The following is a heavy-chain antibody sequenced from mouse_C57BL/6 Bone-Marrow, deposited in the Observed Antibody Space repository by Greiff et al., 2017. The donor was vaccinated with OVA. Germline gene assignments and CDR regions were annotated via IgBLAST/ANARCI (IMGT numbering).Heavy chain of an antibody. V-gene: IGHV5-12*01. J-gene: IGHJ3*01. CDR2: ISNGGGST. CDR3: ARGKAWFAY. CDR1: GFTFSDYY. Sequence: LQQSGGGLVQPGGSLKLSCAASGFTFSDYYMYWVRQTPEKRLEWVAYISNGGGSTYYPDTVKGRFTISRDNAKNTLYLQMSRLKSEDTAMYYCARGKAWFAYWGQGTLVTVSA.